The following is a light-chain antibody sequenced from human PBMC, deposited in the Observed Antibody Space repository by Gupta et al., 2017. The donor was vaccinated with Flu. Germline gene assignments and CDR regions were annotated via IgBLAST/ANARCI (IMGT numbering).Light chain of an antibody. V-gene: IGLV2-11*01. Sequence: QSALTQPRSVSGSPGQSVTISCTGTSRDVGGYKYVSWYRQNAGKAPKLMIYNINKRPSGVPDRFSGSRSGTTASLTISGLQAEDEADYYCCSYAGSGNSHVFGTGTRVTVL. CDR2: NIN. CDR3: CSYAGSGNSHV. J-gene: IGLJ1*01. CDR1: SRDVGGYKY.